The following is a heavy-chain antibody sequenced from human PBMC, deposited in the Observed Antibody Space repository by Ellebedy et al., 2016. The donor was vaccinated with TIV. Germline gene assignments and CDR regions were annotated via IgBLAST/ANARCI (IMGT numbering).Heavy chain of an antibody. CDR2: INPSGGST. CDR3: ARDRGGVGATNGFDY. J-gene: IGHJ4*02. CDR1: GYTFTSYY. Sequence: AASVKVSCKASGYTFTSYYMHWVRQAPGQGLEWMGIINPSGGSTSYAQKLQGRVTMTRDTSTSTVYMGLSSLRLEDTAVYYCARDRGGVGATNGFDYWGQGTLVTVSS. V-gene: IGHV1-46*04. D-gene: IGHD1-26*01.